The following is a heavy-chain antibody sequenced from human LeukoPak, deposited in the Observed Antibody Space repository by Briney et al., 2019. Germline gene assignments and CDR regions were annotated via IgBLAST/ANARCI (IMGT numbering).Heavy chain of an antibody. Sequence: ASVKVSCKASGYTFTSYGISWVRQAPGQGLEWMGWISAYNGNTNYAQKFQGRVTMTRDTSISTAYMELSRLRSDDTAVYYCARDRASSGGVDYWGQGTLVTVSS. CDR2: ISAYNGNT. J-gene: IGHJ4*02. CDR3: ARDRASSGGVDY. V-gene: IGHV1-18*01. D-gene: IGHD2-15*01. CDR1: GYTFTSYG.